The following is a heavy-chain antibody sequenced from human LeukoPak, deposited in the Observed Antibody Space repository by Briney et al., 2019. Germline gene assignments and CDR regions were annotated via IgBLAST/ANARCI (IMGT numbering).Heavy chain of an antibody. CDR3: ARTLRRILGYFDWLLRNDAFDI. J-gene: IGHJ3*02. CDR1: GGSISSSNW. D-gene: IGHD3-9*01. V-gene: IGHV4-4*02. CDR2: IYHSGST. Sequence: SEPLPLTCAVSGGSISSSNWWSLVRQPPGKGLEWIREIYHSGSTNYNPSLKSRVTISVDKSKNQFSLKLSSVTAADTAVYYCARTLRRILGYFDWLLRNDAFDIWGQGTMVTVSS.